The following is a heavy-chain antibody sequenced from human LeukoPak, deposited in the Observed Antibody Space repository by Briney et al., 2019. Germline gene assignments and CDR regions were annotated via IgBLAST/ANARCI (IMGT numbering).Heavy chain of an antibody. CDR3: ARAPLLRIFGLDP. D-gene: IGHD3-3*01. CDR1: GGSISSYY. V-gene: IGHV4-59*01. CDR2: IYYSGST. J-gene: IGHJ5*02. Sequence: SGTLSLTCTVSGGSISSYYLSWIRQPPGKGLEWIGYIYYSGSTNYNPSLKSRVTISVDTSKNQLSLKLSSVTAADTAVYDCARAPLLRIFGLDPWGQGTLVTVSS.